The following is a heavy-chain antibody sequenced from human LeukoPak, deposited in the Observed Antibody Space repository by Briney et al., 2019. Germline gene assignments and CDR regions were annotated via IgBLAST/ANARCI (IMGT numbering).Heavy chain of an antibody. CDR3: ARSWVAAAACFDY. Sequence: ASVTVSCKASGYTFTSYDINWVRQATGQGLEWMGWMIPNSGNTGYAQKFPGRVTMTRNTSISTAYMELSSLRSEDTAVYYCARSWVAAAACFDYWGQGTLVTVSS. D-gene: IGHD6-13*01. CDR2: MIPNSGNT. V-gene: IGHV1-8*01. CDR1: GYTFTSYD. J-gene: IGHJ4*02.